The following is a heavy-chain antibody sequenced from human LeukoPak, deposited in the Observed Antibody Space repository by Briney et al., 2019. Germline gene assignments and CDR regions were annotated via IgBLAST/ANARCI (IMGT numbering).Heavy chain of an antibody. D-gene: IGHD4-17*01. CDR1: GFTFSSYG. CDR3: AKEGADYGDYEH. CDR2: ISYDGSNK. V-gene: IGHV3-30*18. Sequence: PGRSLRLSCAASGFTFSSYGMHWVRQAPGKGPEWVAVISYDGSNKYYADSVKGRFTISRDNSKNTLYLQMNSLRAEDTAVYYCAKEGADYGDYEHWGQGTLVTVSS. J-gene: IGHJ4*02.